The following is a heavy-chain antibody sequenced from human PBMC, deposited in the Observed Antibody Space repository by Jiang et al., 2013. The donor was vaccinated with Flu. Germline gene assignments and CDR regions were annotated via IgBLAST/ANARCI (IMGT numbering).Heavy chain of an antibody. Sequence: LLKPSETLSLTCTVSGGSIRGSTYYWGWIRQPPGTRLEWIGSVYSSGITSSNPSLKSRVSMSVDTSKNQFSLNLSSVTAADTALYFCVTVDVMSPGTGNGVSLNWGQGTLVTVSP. CDR2: VYSSGIT. D-gene: IGHD1-1*01. J-gene: IGHJ4*02. CDR3: VTVDVMSPGTGNGVSLN. V-gene: IGHV4-39*02. CDR1: GGSIRGSTYY.